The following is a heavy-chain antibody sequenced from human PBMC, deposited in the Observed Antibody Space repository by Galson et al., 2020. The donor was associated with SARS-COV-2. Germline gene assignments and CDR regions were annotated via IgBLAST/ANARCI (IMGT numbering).Heavy chain of an antibody. Sequence: SVKVSCKASGGTSSSYAISWVRQAPGQGLEWMGGIIPIFGTANYAQKFQGRVTITADESTSTAYMELSSLRSEDTAVYYCVRDRLVYDRSGYLKWGQGTLVTFSS. CDR1: GGTSSSYA. D-gene: IGHD3-22*01. CDR3: VRDRLVYDRSGYLK. V-gene: IGHV1-69*13. J-gene: IGHJ4*02. CDR2: IIPIFGTA.